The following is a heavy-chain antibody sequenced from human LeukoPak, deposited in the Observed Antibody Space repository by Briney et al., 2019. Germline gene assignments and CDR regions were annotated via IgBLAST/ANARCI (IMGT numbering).Heavy chain of an antibody. J-gene: IGHJ4*02. Sequence: SETLSLTCTVSGASISSYYWSWIRQPPGKGLEWIGYIYYSGSTNYNPSLKSRVTISVDTSKNQFSLKLSSVTAADTAVYYCATGHCSSTSCLIDYWGQGTLVTVSS. D-gene: IGHD2-2*01. CDR1: GASISSYY. CDR2: IYYSGST. V-gene: IGHV4-59*01. CDR3: ATGHCSSTSCLIDY.